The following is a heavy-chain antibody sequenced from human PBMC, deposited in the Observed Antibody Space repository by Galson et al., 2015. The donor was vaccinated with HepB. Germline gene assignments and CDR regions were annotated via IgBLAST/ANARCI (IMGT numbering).Heavy chain of an antibody. V-gene: IGHV3-30*02. CDR2: IRNDGSKK. J-gene: IGHJ4*02. CDR1: GFTFRTYA. Sequence: SLRLSCAASGFTFRTYAMHWVRQAPGKGLEWVAFIRNDGSKKYYADSMKGRFTISRDNSKNTLYLQVNSVRPEDTAVYYCAKGPTVGCSGGNCYFDSWGQGALVTGSS. CDR3: AKGPTVGCSGGNCYFDS. D-gene: IGHD2-15*01.